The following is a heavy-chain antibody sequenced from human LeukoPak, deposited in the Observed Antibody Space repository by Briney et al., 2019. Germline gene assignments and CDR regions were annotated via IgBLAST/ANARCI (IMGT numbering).Heavy chain of an antibody. V-gene: IGHV4-59*08. D-gene: IGHD3-10*01. Sequence: SETLSLTCTVSGGSFSGYYWTWIRQPPGKGLEWIGYIYYSGSTKYNPSLKSRVTISVDTSKNQFSLKLSSVTAADTAVYYCARTMVRGVINWFDPWGQGTLVTVSS. J-gene: IGHJ5*02. CDR3: ARTMVRGVINWFDP. CDR1: GGSFSGYY. CDR2: IYYSGST.